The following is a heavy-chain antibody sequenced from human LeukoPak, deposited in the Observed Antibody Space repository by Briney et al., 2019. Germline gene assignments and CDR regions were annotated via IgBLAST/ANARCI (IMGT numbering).Heavy chain of an antibody. D-gene: IGHD6-6*01. Sequence: GGSLRLSCAASGFTFSSYGMHWVRQAPGKGLEWVAVISYDESNKYYADSVKGRFTISRDNSKNTLYLQMNSLRAEDTAVYYCAKFQSSRGVMRFDPWGQGTLVTVSS. V-gene: IGHV3-30*18. CDR1: GFTFSSYG. CDR2: ISYDESNK. J-gene: IGHJ5*02. CDR3: AKFQSSRGVMRFDP.